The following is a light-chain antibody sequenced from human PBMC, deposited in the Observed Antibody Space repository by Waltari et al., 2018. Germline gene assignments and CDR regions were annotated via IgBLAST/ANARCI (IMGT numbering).Light chain of an antibody. J-gene: IGKJ4*01. Sequence: DIQLTQSPPSLSASVGDRVTITCRASQRISMFLNWYQQKPGKAPNLLIYGASSLQRGVPSRFSGSGSGTDFTLTISSLHPEDFATYYCQQTYSTHLTLGGGTKVEIK. CDR3: QQTYSTHLT. V-gene: IGKV1-39*01. CDR2: GAS. CDR1: QRISMF.